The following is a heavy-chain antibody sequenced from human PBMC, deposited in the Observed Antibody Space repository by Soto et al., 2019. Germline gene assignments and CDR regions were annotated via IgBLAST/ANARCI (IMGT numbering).Heavy chain of an antibody. CDR2: IYYSGST. Sequence: SETLSLTCTVSGGSISSYYWGWIRQPPGKGLEWIAYIYYSGSTNYNPSLKSRVATSVDTSKNQFSLKLSSVTAADTAVYYCGRAGTTMVRGVISGWFDPWGQGTLVTVSS. CDR3: GRAGTTMVRGVISGWFDP. J-gene: IGHJ5*02. D-gene: IGHD3-10*01. CDR1: GGSISSYY. V-gene: IGHV4-59*01.